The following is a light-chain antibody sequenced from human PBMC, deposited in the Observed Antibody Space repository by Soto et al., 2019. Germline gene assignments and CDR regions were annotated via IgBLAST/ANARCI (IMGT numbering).Light chain of an antibody. CDR1: TSDVGGYNY. CDR3: SSYTSSSTYV. J-gene: IGLJ1*01. CDR2: DVS. V-gene: IGLV2-14*01. Sequence: QSVLTQPASVSGSPGQSITISCTGTTSDVGGYNYVSWYQQHPGKAPKLMIYDVSIRPSGASDRFSGSKSGNTASLTISGLQAEDEADYYCSSYTSSSTYVFGTGTKVTVL.